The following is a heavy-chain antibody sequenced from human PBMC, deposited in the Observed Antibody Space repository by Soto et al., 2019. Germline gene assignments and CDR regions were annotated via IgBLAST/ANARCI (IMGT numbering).Heavy chain of an antibody. CDR1: GFTFSSYE. D-gene: IGHD2-21*01. Sequence: GGSLRLSWAASGFTFSSYEMNWVRQAPGKGLEWVSYISSSGRTTYYADSVKGRFTISRDNAKNSLSLQMNSLRADDTAVYYCARERDELVGIFPYYYGMDVWGQGTTVTVSS. J-gene: IGHJ6*02. CDR3: ARERDELVGIFPYYYGMDV. V-gene: IGHV3-48*03. CDR2: ISSSGRTT.